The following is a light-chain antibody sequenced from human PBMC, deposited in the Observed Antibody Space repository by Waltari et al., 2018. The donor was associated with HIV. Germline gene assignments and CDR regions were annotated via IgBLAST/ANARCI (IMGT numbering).Light chain of an antibody. J-gene: IGKJ4*01. CDR2: NTS. V-gene: IGKV3-20*01. CDR1: QSVSNGK. CDR3: QQIDSSLS. Sequence: EIVLTQSPGTLSLSPGERASLSCRASQSVSNGKVAWYQRRRGQAPRLLIYNTSIRDSGIPDRFSGSGSGTDFTLTISRLEPEDFAVYYCQQIDSSLSFGGGTKVEIK.